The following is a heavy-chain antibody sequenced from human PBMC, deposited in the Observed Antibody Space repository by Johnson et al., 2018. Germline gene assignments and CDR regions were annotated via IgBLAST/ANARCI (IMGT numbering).Heavy chain of an antibody. J-gene: IGHJ3*02. D-gene: IGHD2-2*01. Sequence: VQLVESGGGLVQPGGSLRLSCAASGFTFSSYAMSWVRQAPGKGLEWVSAISGSGGSTYYADSVKGRFTISRDNSKNTLYLKRNSLRAEDTAVYYWAKDEYPGYAFDIWGQGTMVTVSS. CDR3: AKDEYPGYAFDI. CDR2: ISGSGGST. CDR1: GFTFSSYA. V-gene: IGHV3-23*04.